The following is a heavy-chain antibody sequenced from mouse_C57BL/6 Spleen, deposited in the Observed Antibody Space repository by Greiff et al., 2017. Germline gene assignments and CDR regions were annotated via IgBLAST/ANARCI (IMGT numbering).Heavy chain of an antibody. Sequence: EVKLQESGPGLVKPSQSLSLTCSVTGYSITSGYYWNWIRQFPGNKLEWLGYISYDGSNNYNPYLKNRISITRDTSKNQFFRKLNSVTTEDTATYYCARKDYGSRDYWGQGTTLTVSS. CDR1: GYSITSGYY. J-gene: IGHJ2*01. CDR3: ARKDYGSRDY. D-gene: IGHD1-1*01. CDR2: ISYDGSN. V-gene: IGHV3-6*01.